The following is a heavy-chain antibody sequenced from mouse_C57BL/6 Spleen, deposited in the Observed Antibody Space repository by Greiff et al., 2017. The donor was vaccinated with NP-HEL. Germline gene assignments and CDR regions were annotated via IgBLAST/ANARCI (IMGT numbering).Heavy chain of an antibody. CDR2: INYDGSST. D-gene: IGHD1-1*01. CDR1: GFTFSDYY. Sequence: EVQLVESEGGLVQPGSSMKLSCTASGFTFSDYYMAWVRQVPEKGLEWVANINYDGSSTYYLDSLKSRFIISRDNAKNILYLQMSSLKSEDTATYYCARDHLTGYFDVWGTGTTVTVSS. V-gene: IGHV5-16*01. CDR3: ARDHLTGYFDV. J-gene: IGHJ1*03.